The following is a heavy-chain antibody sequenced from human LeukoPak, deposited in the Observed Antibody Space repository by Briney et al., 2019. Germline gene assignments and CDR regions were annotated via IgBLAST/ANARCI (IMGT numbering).Heavy chain of an antibody. J-gene: IGHJ3*02. CDR2: IDPTDSFT. CDR1: GYTFTSYW. CDR3: ARLGDILTGQYGAFDI. Sequence: GESLRISCKGSGYTFTSYWITWVRQMPGKGLEWMVRIDPTDSFTHYSPSFQGHVTISVDKSITTAYLQWSNLKASDTAMYYCARLGDILTGQYGAFDIWGQGTLVTVSS. D-gene: IGHD3-9*01. V-gene: IGHV5-10-1*01.